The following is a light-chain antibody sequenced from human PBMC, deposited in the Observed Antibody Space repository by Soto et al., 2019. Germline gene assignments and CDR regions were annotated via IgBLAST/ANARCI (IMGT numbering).Light chain of an antibody. Sequence: QSALTQPASVSGSPGQSITISCTGTRSDVGGYNYVSWYQQHPGKAPKVMIYEVSNRPSGVSSRFSGSKSGNTASLTISGLQAEDEADYYCSSYTSSRTYVFGTGTKVTV. CDR1: RSDVGGYNY. CDR3: SSYTSSRTYV. J-gene: IGLJ1*01. CDR2: EVS. V-gene: IGLV2-14*01.